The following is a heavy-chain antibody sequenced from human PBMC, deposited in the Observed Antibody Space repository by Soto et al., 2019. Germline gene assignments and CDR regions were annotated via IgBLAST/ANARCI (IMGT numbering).Heavy chain of an antibody. V-gene: IGHV1-69*02. CDR3: ARVGYYYGMDV. J-gene: IGHJ6*02. Sequence: QVQLVQSGAEVKKPGSSVKVSCKASGGTFSSYTISWVRQAPGQGLEWMGRIIPILGIANYAQKFQGRVTITAAKSTSTAYMELSSLRSEDTAVYYCARVGYYYGMDVWGQGTTVTVSS. CDR1: GGTFSSYT. CDR2: IIPILGIA.